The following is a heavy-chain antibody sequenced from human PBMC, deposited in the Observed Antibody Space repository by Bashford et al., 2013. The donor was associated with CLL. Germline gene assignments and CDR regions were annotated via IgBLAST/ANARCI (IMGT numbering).Heavy chain of an antibody. Sequence: ASVKVSCKTSGYIFSKYGLTWVRQVPGQGPEWMGWINTRHGDIHYAEKFQGRVTLTTDTSTNTAYLEFRSLRSDDTAVYYCARDRDVGYTTPGNWFVPWGRGNPWSPSPQ. CDR2: INTRHGDI. CDR1: GYIFSKYG. J-gene: IGHJ5*02. CDR3: ARDRDVGYTTPGNWFVP. D-gene: IGHD5-24*01. V-gene: IGHV1-18*01.